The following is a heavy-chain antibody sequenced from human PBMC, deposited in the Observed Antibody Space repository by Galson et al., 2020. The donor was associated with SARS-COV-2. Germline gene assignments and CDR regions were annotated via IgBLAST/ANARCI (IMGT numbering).Heavy chain of an antibody. J-gene: IGHJ4*02. D-gene: IGHD5-12*01. CDR2: IYYSGRT. Sequence: ASETLSPTCTVSAGSISSRTSYCGWLRQPPGNGLEWTGNIYYSGRTSYNPSPKSRVTISVDTSKNQFSLKLSSVTAADSAGYYCARRRSDVYNYPFDYWGQGTLVTVSS. V-gene: IGHV4-39*07. CDR3: ARRRSDVYNYPFDY. CDR1: AGSISSRTSY.